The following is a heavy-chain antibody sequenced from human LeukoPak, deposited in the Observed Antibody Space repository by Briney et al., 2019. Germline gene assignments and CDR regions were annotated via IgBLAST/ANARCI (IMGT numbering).Heavy chain of an antibody. CDR3: ARGAHMDV. CDR1: GGSISSSSYY. Sequence: SETLSLTCTVSGGSISSSSYYWGWIRQPPGKGLEWIGSIYHSGSTYYNPSLKSRVTISVDTSKNQFSLKLSSVTAADTAVYYCARGAHMDVWGKGTTVTVSS. J-gene: IGHJ6*03. CDR2: IYHSGST. V-gene: IGHV4-39*07.